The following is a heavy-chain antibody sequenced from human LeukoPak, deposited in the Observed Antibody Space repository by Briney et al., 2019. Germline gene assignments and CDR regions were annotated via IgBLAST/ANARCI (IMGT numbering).Heavy chain of an antibody. Sequence: GASVKVSCKASGYTFTSYGISWVRQAPGQGLEWMGWISAYNGNTNYAQKLQGRVTMTTDTSTSTAYMELSSLRSEDTAVYYCASFARKTPLERCSSTSCYLPYYYYYMDVWGKGTTVTVSS. CDR2: ISAYNGNT. CDR3: ASFARKTPLERCSSTSCYLPYYYYYMDV. J-gene: IGHJ6*03. D-gene: IGHD2-2*01. CDR1: GYTFTSYG. V-gene: IGHV1-18*01.